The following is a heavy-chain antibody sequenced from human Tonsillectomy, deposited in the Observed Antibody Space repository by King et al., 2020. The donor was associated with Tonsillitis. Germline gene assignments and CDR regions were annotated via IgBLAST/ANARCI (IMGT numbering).Heavy chain of an antibody. CDR1: GYTFTSYY. CDR3: AGDYFEGSGSYYNWGGYFDS. Sequence: QLVQSGAEVKKPGASVKVSCKASGYTFTSYYMHWVRQAPGQGLEWMGIINPSGGSTSYAQKFQGRVTMTRDTSTSTVYMELSSLRSEDTAVYYCAGDYFEGSGSYYNWGGYFDSWGQGTLVTVSS. J-gene: IGHJ4*02. V-gene: IGHV1-46*01. D-gene: IGHD3-10*01. CDR2: INPSGGST.